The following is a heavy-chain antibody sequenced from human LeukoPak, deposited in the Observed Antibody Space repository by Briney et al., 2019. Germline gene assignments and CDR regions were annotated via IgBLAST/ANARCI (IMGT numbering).Heavy chain of an antibody. CDR1: GGTFSSYA. CDR2: IIPILGIA. Sequence: SVKVSCKASGGTFSSYAISWVRQAPGQGLEWMGRIIPILGIANYAQKFQGRVTITADKSTSTAYMELSSLRAEDTAVYYCAKDRPALPHYYYDSSGSLNDAFDIWGQGTMVTVSS. V-gene: IGHV1-69*04. CDR3: AKDRPALPHYYYDSSGSLNDAFDI. J-gene: IGHJ3*02. D-gene: IGHD3-22*01.